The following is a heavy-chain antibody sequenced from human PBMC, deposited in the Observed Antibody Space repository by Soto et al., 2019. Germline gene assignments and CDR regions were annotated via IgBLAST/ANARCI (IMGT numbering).Heavy chain of an antibody. Sequence: PSETLSLTCTVSGGSISSSSYYWGWIRQPPGKGLEWIGSIYYSGTTYYNPSLKSRVTISVDTSKNHFSLKLNSVTAADTAVYYCAKHGYCSGGSCYPRPSYFDQWGQGTLVTVSS. CDR1: GGSISSSSYY. D-gene: IGHD2-15*01. V-gene: IGHV4-39*01. CDR2: IYYSGTT. CDR3: AKHGYCSGGSCYPRPSYFDQ. J-gene: IGHJ4*02.